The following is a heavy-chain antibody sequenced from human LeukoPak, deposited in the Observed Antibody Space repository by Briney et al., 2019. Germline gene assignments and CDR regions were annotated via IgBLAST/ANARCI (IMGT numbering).Heavy chain of an antibody. CDR3: ARRATTERGHSYGLDY. Sequence: PGGSLRLSCAASGFTFSNYNMNWVRQAPGKGLEWVSYISSSGSYIYYADSVAGRFTISRDNAKNSLYLRMNSLRAEDTAVYYCARRATTERGHSYGLDYWGQGTLVTVSS. J-gene: IGHJ4*02. CDR2: ISSSGSYI. D-gene: IGHD5-18*01. CDR1: GFTFSNYN. V-gene: IGHV3-21*05.